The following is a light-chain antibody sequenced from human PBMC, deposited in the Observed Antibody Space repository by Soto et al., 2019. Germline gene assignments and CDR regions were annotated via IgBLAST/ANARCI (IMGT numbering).Light chain of an antibody. CDR1: QSVGSS. CDR3: QQRSNWPPIT. CDR2: DTS. J-gene: IGKJ5*01. Sequence: EIVLTQSPDTLPLSPGERATLSCRSSQSVGSSLAWYQQKPGQPPRLLIYDTSNRATDIPARFSGSGSGTDFTLTISSLEPEDFAVYYCQQRSNWPPITFGQGTRLEIK. V-gene: IGKV3-11*01.